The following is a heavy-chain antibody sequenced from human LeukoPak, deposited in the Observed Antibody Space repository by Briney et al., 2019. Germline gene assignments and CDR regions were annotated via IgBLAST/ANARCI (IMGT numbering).Heavy chain of an antibody. Sequence: SETLSLTCAVSGGSISSSNWWSWVRQPPGKGLEWIGSIYYSGSTYYNPSLKSRVTISVDTSKNQFSLKLSSVTAADTAVYYCARDLPKVYYDILTGYYGGMDVWGQGTTVTVSS. CDR2: IYYSGST. J-gene: IGHJ6*02. CDR1: GGSISSSNW. D-gene: IGHD3-9*01. CDR3: ARDLPKVYYDILTGYYGGMDV. V-gene: IGHV4-4*02.